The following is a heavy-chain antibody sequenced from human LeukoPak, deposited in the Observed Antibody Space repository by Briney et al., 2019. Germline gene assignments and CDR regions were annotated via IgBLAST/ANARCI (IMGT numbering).Heavy chain of an antibody. V-gene: IGHV1-18*01. CDR3: ARDPQYYDSSGSLGF. J-gene: IGHJ4*02. D-gene: IGHD3-22*01. CDR2: ISAYNGNT. CDR1: GYTFTSYG. Sequence: ASVKVSCKASGYTFTSYGISGVRQAPGQGLEWMGWISAYNGNTNYAQKLQGRVTMTTDTSTSTAYMELRSLSSDDTAVYYCARDPQYYDSSGSLGFWGQGTLVTVPS.